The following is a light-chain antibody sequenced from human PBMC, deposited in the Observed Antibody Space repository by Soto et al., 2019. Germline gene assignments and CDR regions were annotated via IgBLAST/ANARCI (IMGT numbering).Light chain of an antibody. CDR2: RNN. J-gene: IGLJ2*01. V-gene: IGLV1-47*01. Sequence: QAVVTQPPSASGTPGQRVTISCSGSSSNIGSNYVYWYQQLPGTAPKLLIYRNNQLPSGVPDRFSGSKSGTSASLAISGLRSEDEADYYCAAWDDSLSGSYVVFGGGTQLTVL. CDR1: SSNIGSNY. CDR3: AAWDDSLSGSYVV.